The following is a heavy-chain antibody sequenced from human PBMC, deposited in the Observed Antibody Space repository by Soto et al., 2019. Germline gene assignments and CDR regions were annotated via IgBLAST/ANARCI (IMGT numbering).Heavy chain of an antibody. CDR2: ISAYNGNT. V-gene: IGHV1-18*01. J-gene: IGHJ6*02. Sequence: QVQLVQSGAEVKKPGASVKVSCKASGYTFTSYGISWVRQAPGQGLEWMGWISAYNGNTNYAQKLQGRVTMTTDTSTSTAYMELRSLRADDTAVYYCASDLYPGGIAAADTYGMDVWGQGTTVTVSS. D-gene: IGHD6-13*01. CDR3: ASDLYPGGIAAADTYGMDV. CDR1: GYTFTSYG.